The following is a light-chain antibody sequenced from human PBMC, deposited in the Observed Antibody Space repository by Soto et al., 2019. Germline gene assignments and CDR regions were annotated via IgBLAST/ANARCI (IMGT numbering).Light chain of an antibody. CDR3: TSYTSDNRNYV. V-gene: IGLV2-14*01. CDR1: SSDVGAYTS. J-gene: IGLJ1*01. Sequence: QSALTQPASVSGSPGQSITISCTGTSSDVGAYTSVSWYQQHPGKAPKLMIYEVSNRPSGVSNRFSGSKSANTASLTISGLQADDEAHYCTSYTSDNRNYVFGTGTKVTVL. CDR2: EVS.